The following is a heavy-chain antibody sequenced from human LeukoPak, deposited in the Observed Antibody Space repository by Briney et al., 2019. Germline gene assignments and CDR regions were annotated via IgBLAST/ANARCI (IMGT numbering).Heavy chain of an antibody. V-gene: IGHV3-23*01. Sequence: GGSLRLSCAASGFTFSSYGMHWVRQAPGKGLEWVSAISGSGGATYYADSVKGRFTISRDNSKNTLYLQMNSLRAEDTAVYYCAKGGGSIFFDYWGQGTLVTVSS. D-gene: IGHD1-26*01. J-gene: IGHJ4*02. CDR3: AKGGGSIFFDY. CDR2: ISGSGGAT. CDR1: GFTFSSYG.